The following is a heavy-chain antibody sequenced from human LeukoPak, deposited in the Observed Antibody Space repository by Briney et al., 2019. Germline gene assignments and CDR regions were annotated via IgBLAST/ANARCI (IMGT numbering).Heavy chain of an antibody. CDR1: GFTFRSYI. Sequence: GGSLRLSCAASGFTFRSYIMSWVRQAPGEGLEWVSAITGSGDNTYYADSVKGRFTISRDNSKNTLYLQMNSLRAEDTAVYYCAKRGPAGAGKSPDYFEYWGQGTLVTVSS. D-gene: IGHD6-19*01. CDR2: ITGSGDNT. J-gene: IGHJ4*02. CDR3: AKRGPAGAGKSPDYFEY. V-gene: IGHV3-23*01.